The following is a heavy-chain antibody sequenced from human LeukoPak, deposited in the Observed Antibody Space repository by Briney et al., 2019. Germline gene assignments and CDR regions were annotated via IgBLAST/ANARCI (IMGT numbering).Heavy chain of an antibody. J-gene: IGHJ4*02. CDR1: GYSFTSYW. Sequence: GESLKISCKGSGYSFTSYWIGWVRQMPGKGLEWMGIIYPGDSDTRYSPSFQGQVTISADKSISTAYLQWSSLKASDTAMYYCARHQFGDYYDTLTGHFDYWGQGTLVTVSS. CDR3: ARHQFGDYYDTLTGHFDY. D-gene: IGHD3-9*01. CDR2: IYPGDSDT. V-gene: IGHV5-51*01.